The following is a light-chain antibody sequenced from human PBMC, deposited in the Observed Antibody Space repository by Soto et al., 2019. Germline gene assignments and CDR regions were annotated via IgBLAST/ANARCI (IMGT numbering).Light chain of an antibody. CDR2: DVS. V-gene: IGLV2-11*01. Sequence: QSALTQPRSVSGSPGQSVTISCTGTSSDVGGYNYVSWYQQHPGKAPKLMIYDVSKRPSGVPDRFSGSKSGNTASLTISGLQAEDEADYYCCSYAGSPLWVFGGGTKL. J-gene: IGLJ3*02. CDR3: CSYAGSPLWV. CDR1: SSDVGGYNY.